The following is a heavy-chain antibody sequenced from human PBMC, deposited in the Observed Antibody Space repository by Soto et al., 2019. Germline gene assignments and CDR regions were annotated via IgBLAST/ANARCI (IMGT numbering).Heavy chain of an antibody. CDR2: INPYNGNT. Sequence: ASVKVSFKASGYTFTIYGIIWVLQAPGQWLECMGWINPYNGNTNYAQKLQGRVTMTTDTSTSTASMELRSLRSDDTAVYYCARDPVGGNWFDPWGQGTLVTV. CDR3: ARDPVGGNWFDP. J-gene: IGHJ5*02. V-gene: IGHV1-18*01. CDR1: GYTFTIYG. D-gene: IGHD1-26*01.